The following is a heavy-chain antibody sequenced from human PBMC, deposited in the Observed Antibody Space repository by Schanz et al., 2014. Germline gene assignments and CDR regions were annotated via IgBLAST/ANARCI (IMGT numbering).Heavy chain of an antibody. CDR2: IGNGGVTI. J-gene: IGHJ4*02. CDR3: AKIERNED. D-gene: IGHD1-1*01. V-gene: IGHV3-11*01. CDR1: GFPFSDYF. Sequence: QVQLVDSGGGLVKPGGSLRLSCTASGFPFSDYFMAWIRQPPGRGLEWVSYIGNGGVTIYYADSVKGRFTISRDNSKNSLYLQMNSLRAEDTAVYFCAKIERNEDWGQGTLXTDSS.